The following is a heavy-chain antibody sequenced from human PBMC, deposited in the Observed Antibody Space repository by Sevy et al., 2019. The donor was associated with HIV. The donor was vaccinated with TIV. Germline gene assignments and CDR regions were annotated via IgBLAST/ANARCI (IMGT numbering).Heavy chain of an antibody. D-gene: IGHD2-21*02. V-gene: IGHV4-4*02. J-gene: IGHJ4*02. Sequence: SETLSLTCAVSGGSISSNWWSWFRQPPGKGLEWIGEIFHSENTNYNPSLKSRVTISMDKSNNEFSLNLTSVTAADTAVYYCAREISDANFDFWGQGALVTVSS. CDR3: AREISDANFDF. CDR1: GGSISSNW. CDR2: IFHSENT.